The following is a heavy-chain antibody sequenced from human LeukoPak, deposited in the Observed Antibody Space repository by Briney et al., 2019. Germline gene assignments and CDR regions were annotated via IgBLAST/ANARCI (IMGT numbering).Heavy chain of an antibody. CDR1: GFTFSSYS. J-gene: IGHJ5*02. Sequence: GGSLRLSCAASGFTFSSYSMNWVRQAPGKGLEWVSSISSSSSYIYYADSVKGRFTISRDNAKNSLYLQMNSLRAEDTAVYYCATYWIQLRYGFGIPWGQGTLVTVSS. D-gene: IGHD5-18*01. CDR3: ATYWIQLRYGFGIP. V-gene: IGHV3-21*01. CDR2: ISSSSSYI.